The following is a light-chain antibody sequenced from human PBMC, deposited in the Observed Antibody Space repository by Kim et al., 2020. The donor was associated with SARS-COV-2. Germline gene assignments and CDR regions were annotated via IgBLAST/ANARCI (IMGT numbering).Light chain of an antibody. V-gene: IGLV1-40*01. Sequence: QRVTISCSGSRSNIGAGYDVHWYQQLPGTAPKLLIYGNKNRPSGVPDRFSASKSGTSASLAITGLQAEDEADYYCQSYDSSRSGWVFGGGTKVTVL. J-gene: IGLJ3*02. CDR2: GNK. CDR3: QSYDSSRSGWV. CDR1: RSNIGAGYD.